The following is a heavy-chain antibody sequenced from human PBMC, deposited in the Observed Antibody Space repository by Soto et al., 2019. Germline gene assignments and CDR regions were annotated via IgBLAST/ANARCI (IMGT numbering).Heavy chain of an antibody. CDR3: ARWGGIATNNWFDP. CDR1: GGSISSSSYY. V-gene: IGHV4-39*01. CDR2: IYYSGST. D-gene: IGHD2-8*01. Sequence: SETLSLTCTVSGGSISSSSYYWGWIRQPPGKGLEWIGSIYYSGSTYYNPSLKSRVTISVDTSKNQFSLKLSSVTAADTAVYYCARWGGIATNNWFDPWGQGTRVTVSS. J-gene: IGHJ5*02.